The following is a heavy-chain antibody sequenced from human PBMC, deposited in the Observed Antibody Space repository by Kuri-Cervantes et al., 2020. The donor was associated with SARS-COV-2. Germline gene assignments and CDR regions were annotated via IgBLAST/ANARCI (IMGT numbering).Heavy chain of an antibody. CDR3: ARSPSNGDYDGWFDY. CDR2: ISSTGDTI. D-gene: IGHD4-17*01. Sequence: GESLKISCAASGFTFSSYEMNWVRQTPGKGLEWVSYISSTGDTIYYADSVKGRFTISRDNAKNSLYLQMNSLRAEDTAVYYCARSPSNGDYDGWFDYWGQGTLVTVSS. V-gene: IGHV3-48*03. J-gene: IGHJ4*02. CDR1: GFTFSSYE.